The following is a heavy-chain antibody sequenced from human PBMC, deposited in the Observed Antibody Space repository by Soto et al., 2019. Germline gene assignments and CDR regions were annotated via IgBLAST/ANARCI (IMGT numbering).Heavy chain of an antibody. CDR3: ARDTDSSGYYSQLDY. Sequence: GASVKFFCKASGGTFSSYAVSWVRQAPGQGLEWMGGIIPIFGTANYAQKFQGRVTITADESTSTAYMELSSLRSEDTAVYYCARDTDSSGYYSQLDYWGQGTLVTVSS. CDR2: IIPIFGTA. V-gene: IGHV1-69*01. CDR1: GGTFSSYA. D-gene: IGHD3-22*01. J-gene: IGHJ4*02.